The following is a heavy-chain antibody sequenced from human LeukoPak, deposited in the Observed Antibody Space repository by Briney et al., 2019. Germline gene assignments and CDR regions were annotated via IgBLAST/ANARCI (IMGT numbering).Heavy chain of an antibody. J-gene: IGHJ5*02. CDR1: GYTFTGYY. CDR2: INPNSGGT. Sequence: ASVKVSCKASGYTFTGYYMHWVRQAPGQGLEWMGWINPNSGGTNYAQKFQGRVTMTRDTSISTAYMELSRLRSEDTAVYYCARAHSYYLNWFDPWGQGTLVTVSS. D-gene: IGHD2-21*02. V-gene: IGHV1-2*02. CDR3: ARAHSYYLNWFDP.